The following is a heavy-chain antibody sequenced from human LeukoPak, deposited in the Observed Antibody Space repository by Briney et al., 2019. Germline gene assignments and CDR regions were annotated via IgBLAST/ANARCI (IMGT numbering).Heavy chain of an antibody. V-gene: IGHV4-59*01. CDR3: ARGYGDFRVEGRYFHS. D-gene: IGHD4-17*01. Sequence: DPSETLSLTCTVSDGSITNYDWSWVRQPPGKGLEFIGHVHYSGTANYNPSLRSRVTISIDTSKKHFFLKLKSVTAAHTAVYYCARGYGDFRVEGRYFHSWGQGTLVTVSS. J-gene: IGHJ4*02. CDR1: DGSITNYD. CDR2: VHYSGTA.